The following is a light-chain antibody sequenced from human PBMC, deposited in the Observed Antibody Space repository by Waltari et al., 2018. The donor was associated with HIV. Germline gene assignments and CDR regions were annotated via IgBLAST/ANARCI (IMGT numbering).Light chain of an antibody. CDR1: QRVSSY. V-gene: IGKV3-11*01. J-gene: IGKJ2*01. Sequence: EIVLTQSPATLSLSPGERATLSCRASQRVSSYLAWYQQKRGQAPRLLIYDATNWATGIPARFSGIGSETDFTLTISSLEPEDFAVYYCQRPSNRPPYTFGQATKVEIK. CDR2: DAT. CDR3: QRPSNRPPYT.